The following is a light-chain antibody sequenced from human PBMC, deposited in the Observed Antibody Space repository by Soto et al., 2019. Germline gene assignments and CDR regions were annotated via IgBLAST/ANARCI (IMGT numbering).Light chain of an antibody. Sequence: QSALTQPASVSGSSGQSITISCTGTSSDVGGYNYVSWYQQHPGKAPKLMIYDVSNRPSGVSNRFSGSKSGNTASLTISGLHAEDEAVYSCSSYTSSATSVFGTGTELTVL. CDR1: SSDVGGYNY. CDR2: DVS. V-gene: IGLV2-14*03. CDR3: SSYTSSATSV. J-gene: IGLJ1*01.